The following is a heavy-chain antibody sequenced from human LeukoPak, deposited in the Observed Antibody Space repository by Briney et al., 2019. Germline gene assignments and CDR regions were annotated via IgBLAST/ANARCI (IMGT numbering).Heavy chain of an antibody. D-gene: IGHD4-17*01. Sequence: ASVKVSCKVSGYTLSDLAMHWVRQAPGKGLEWMVGLRPEDGEAIYAQPLQGRVTMTEDTSTDTAYMELSSLRSEDTAVYYCATRNFGDYGAFDIWGQGTMVTVSS. V-gene: IGHV1-24*01. CDR2: LRPEDGEA. CDR1: GYTLSDLA. J-gene: IGHJ3*02. CDR3: ATRNFGDYGAFDI.